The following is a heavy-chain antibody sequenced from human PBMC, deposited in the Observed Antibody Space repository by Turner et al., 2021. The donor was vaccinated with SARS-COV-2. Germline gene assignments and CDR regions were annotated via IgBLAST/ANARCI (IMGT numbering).Heavy chain of an antibody. D-gene: IGHD1-1*01. V-gene: IGHV4-59*08. CDR2: FYKIGSI. Sequence: QVQLQESGPGLVRPSETLSLTCTFSGGSISSKSWSWIRQSPGRGLEWIGYFYKIGSIDYNTTLRSRVTISVETSKNQLSLNLISMTAADTAVYYCARHQGSTSGYDHGMNVWGQGTAVIVSS. CDR1: GGSISSKS. J-gene: IGHJ6*02. CDR3: ARHQGSTSGYDHGMNV.